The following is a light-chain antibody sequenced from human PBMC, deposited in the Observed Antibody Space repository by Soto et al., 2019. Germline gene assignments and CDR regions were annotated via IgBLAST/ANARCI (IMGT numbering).Light chain of an antibody. CDR1: QSLRSS. CDR2: GAS. J-gene: IGKJ4*01. CDR3: QQYGSSPGLT. V-gene: IGKV3-20*01. Sequence: ETMMTQSPDTLSVSLGERATLSCRASQSLRSSLAWYQQKPGQAPRLLIYGASSRATGIPDRFSGSGSGTDFTLTISRLEPEDFAVYYCQQYGSSPGLTFGGGTKVDI.